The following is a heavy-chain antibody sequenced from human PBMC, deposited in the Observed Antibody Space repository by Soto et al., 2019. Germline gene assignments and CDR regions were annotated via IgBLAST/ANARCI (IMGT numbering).Heavy chain of an antibody. Sequence: TLSLTCTVSGGSILDSTYYWAWIRQSPGKGLEWIGTIFYSGGTFYTPSLKSRVTMSVDTSNNQFSLKLSSVTAADTAVYYCARQASGYYYGWFDPWGQGTMVTVSS. CDR2: IFYSGGT. J-gene: IGHJ5*02. V-gene: IGHV4-39*01. CDR1: GGSILDSTYY. CDR3: ARQASGYYYGWFDP. D-gene: IGHD3-22*01.